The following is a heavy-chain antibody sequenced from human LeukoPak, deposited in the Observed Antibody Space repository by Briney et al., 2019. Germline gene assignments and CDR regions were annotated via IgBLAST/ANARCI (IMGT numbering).Heavy chain of an antibody. CDR2: MYYSGST. Sequence: SETLSLTSAVSGGSISNTTYCCGWIRQPPGKGPEWIGSMYYSGSTYYNPSLKSRVIMSVDTSKKQFSLKLSTVTAADTAVYYCARQKEQQAIAGTFEYWGQGTLVTVSS. D-gene: IGHD6-13*01. J-gene: IGHJ4*02. CDR3: ARQKEQQAIAGTFEY. V-gene: IGHV4-39*01. CDR1: GGSISNTTYC.